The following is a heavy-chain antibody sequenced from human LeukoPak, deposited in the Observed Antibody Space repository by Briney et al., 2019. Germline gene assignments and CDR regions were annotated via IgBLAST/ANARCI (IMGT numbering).Heavy chain of an antibody. J-gene: IGHJ5*02. V-gene: IGHV3-23*01. D-gene: IGHD5-24*01. CDR2: ISGNGDST. CDR3: ARQMATINH. Sequence: GGSLRLSCAASGFTFSSYSMNWVRQAPGKGLEWVSAISGNGDSTYYADSVKGRFTISRDNSKNTLYLQMNSLRAEDTALYYCARQMATINHWGQGTLVTVSS. CDR1: GFTFSSYS.